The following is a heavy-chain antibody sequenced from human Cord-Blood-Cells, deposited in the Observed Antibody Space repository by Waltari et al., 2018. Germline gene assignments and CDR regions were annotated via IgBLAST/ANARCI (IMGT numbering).Heavy chain of an antibody. CDR1: GGTFSIST. D-gene: IGHD4-17*01. J-gene: IGHJ4*02. CDR3: ASLYGGNSFDY. CDR2: IIAIVDIA. V-gene: IGHV1-69*02. Sequence: QVQLVQSGAVVKKPGSSVKVSCKASGGTFSISTLSSVRQAPGQGLEWKGRIIAIVDIANYAQKFQGRVTITADKSTRTAYMELSSLRSEDTAVYYCASLYGGNSFDYWGQGTLVTVSS.